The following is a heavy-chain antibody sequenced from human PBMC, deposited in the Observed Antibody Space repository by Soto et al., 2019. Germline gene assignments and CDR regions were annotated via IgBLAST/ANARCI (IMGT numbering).Heavy chain of an antibody. D-gene: IGHD3-3*01. CDR2: ISSSSSTI. V-gene: IGHV3-48*02. Sequence: HPGGSLRLSCAASGFTFSSYSMNWVRQAPGKGLEWVSYISSSSSTIYYADSVKGRFTISRDNAKNSLYLQMNSLRDEDTAVYYCARDYLYYDFWSSISYYYYGMDVWGQGTTVTVSS. CDR3: ARDYLYYDFWSSISYYYYGMDV. J-gene: IGHJ6*02. CDR1: GFTFSSYS.